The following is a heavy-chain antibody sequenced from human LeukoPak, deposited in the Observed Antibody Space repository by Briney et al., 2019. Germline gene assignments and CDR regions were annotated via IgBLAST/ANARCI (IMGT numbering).Heavy chain of an antibody. D-gene: IGHD3-10*01. V-gene: IGHV3-74*01. CDR2: INSDGSNT. CDR1: GGSFSGYY. CDR3: ARGRGPYGWFDP. J-gene: IGHJ5*02. Sequence: PSETLSLTCAVYGGSFSGYYWSWIRQPPGKGLVWVSRINSDGSNTNYADSVKGRSTISRDNAKNTVYLQMNSLRAEDTAVYYCARGRGPYGWFDPWGQGTLVTVSS.